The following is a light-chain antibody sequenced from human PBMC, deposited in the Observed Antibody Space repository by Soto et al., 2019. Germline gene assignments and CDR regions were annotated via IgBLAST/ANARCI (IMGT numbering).Light chain of an antibody. V-gene: IGLV1-47*01. CDR3: AAWDDSLSAWV. Sequence: QAVVTQPPSASGTPGQRVTVSCSGSSPNIGSNYVYWYQQLPGTAPKLLIYRSNQRPSGVPDRFSGSKSGTPASLAISGLRSEDEADYYCAAWDDSLSAWVFGGGTKLTVL. J-gene: IGLJ3*02. CDR1: SPNIGSNY. CDR2: RSN.